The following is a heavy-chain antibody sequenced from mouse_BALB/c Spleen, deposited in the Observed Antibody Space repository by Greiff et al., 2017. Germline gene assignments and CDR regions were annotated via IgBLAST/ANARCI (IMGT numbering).Heavy chain of an antibody. D-gene: IGHD2-14*01. V-gene: IGHV1-19*01. J-gene: IGHJ4*01. Sequence: VQLQQSGPELVKPGASVKMSCKASGYTFTDYYMDWVKQSHGESFEWIGRVNPYNGGTSYNQKFKGKATLTVDKSSSTAYMELNSLTSEDSAVYYGARSSWEVQHAMDYWGQGTSVTVSS. CDR2: VNPYNGGT. CDR3: ARSSWEVQHAMDY. CDR1: GYTFTDYY.